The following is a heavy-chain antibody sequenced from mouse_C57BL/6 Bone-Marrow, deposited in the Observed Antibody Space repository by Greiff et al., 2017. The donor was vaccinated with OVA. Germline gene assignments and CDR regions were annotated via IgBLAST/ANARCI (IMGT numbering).Heavy chain of an antibody. CDR2: IYPGDGDT. CDR3: ARGTAQATGAY. Sequence: QVQLKESGAELVKPGASVKISCKASGYAFSSYWMNWVKQRPGKGLEWIGQIYPGDGDTNYNGKFKGKATLTADKSSSTAYMQLSSLTSEDSAVYFCARGTAQATGAYWGQGTLVTVSA. V-gene: IGHV1-80*01. D-gene: IGHD3-2*02. CDR1: GYAFSSYW. J-gene: IGHJ3*01.